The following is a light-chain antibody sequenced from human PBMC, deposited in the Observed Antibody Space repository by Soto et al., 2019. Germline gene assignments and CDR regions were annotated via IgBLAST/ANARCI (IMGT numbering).Light chain of an antibody. J-gene: IGLJ3*02. CDR3: SSYTTPSTT. Sequence: QSALTQPPSASGSPGQSVTISCTGTSSDVGGYNYVSWYQQHPGKAPKLMIYEVTKRPAGVPDRFSGSKSGNTASLTVSGLQAEDEADYHCSSYTTPSTTFGGGTKLTVL. V-gene: IGLV2-8*01. CDR2: EVT. CDR1: SSDVGGYNY.